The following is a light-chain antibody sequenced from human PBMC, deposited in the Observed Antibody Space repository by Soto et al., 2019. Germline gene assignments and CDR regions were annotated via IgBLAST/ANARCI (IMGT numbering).Light chain of an antibody. CDR2: DAS. Sequence: EIVLTQSPATLSLSPGERATLSRRASQSVSSYLAWYQQKPGQAPRLLIYDASNRATGIPARFSGSGSGTDFTLTISSLEPEDFAVYYCQQRSNWPPVGYTFGQGTKLEIK. V-gene: IGKV3-11*01. CDR3: QQRSNWPPVGYT. CDR1: QSVSSY. J-gene: IGKJ2*01.